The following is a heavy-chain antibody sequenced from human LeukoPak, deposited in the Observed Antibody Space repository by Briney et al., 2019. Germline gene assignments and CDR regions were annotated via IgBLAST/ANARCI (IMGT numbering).Heavy chain of an antibody. CDR1: GFTFSSYW. V-gene: IGHV3-74*01. CDR3: ARGAFGVYAFDI. J-gene: IGHJ3*02. CDR2: ITPDGTST. Sequence: GGSLRLSCAASGFTFSSYWMHWVRHAPGKGLVWVSRITPDGTSTTYADSVKGRFTISRDNAKNTLYVQMNSLRAEDTAVYYCARGAFGVYAFDIWGQGTMVTVSS. D-gene: IGHD3-3*01.